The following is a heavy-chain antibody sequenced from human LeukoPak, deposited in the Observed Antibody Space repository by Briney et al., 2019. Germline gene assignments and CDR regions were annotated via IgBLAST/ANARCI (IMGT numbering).Heavy chain of an antibody. D-gene: IGHD3-10*01. CDR1: GYTFTSYG. CDR2: ISAYNGNT. V-gene: IGHV1-18*01. J-gene: IGHJ4*02. CDR3: ARDPMVRGVITKFDY. Sequence: ASVKVSCKASGYTFTSYGISWVRQAPGQGLEWMGWISAYNGNTNYAQKLHGRVTMTTDTSTSTAYMELRSLRSDDTAVYYCARDPMVRGVITKFDYWGQGTLVTVSS.